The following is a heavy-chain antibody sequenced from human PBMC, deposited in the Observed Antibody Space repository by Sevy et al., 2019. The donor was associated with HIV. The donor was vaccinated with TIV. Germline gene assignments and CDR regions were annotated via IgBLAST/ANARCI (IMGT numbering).Heavy chain of an antibody. CDR3: ARDGGWYNYAPTDY. V-gene: IGHV3-30*03. D-gene: IGHD1-1*01. CDR2: ISYDGNKK. Sequence: GGSLRLSCAASGFSFSSHGMHWVRQAPGKGLEWQSVISYDGNKKYYADSVKGRFTISRDNSKNTLYLQMNSLRPEDTAVYYCARDGGWYNYAPTDYWGQGTLVTVSS. CDR1: GFSFSSHG. J-gene: IGHJ4*02.